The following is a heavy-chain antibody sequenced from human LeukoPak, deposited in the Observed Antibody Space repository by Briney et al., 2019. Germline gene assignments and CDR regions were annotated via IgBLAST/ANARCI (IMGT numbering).Heavy chain of an antibody. V-gene: IGHV3-21*01. Sequence: GGSLRLSCAASGFTFSSYSLNWVRQAPGKGLEWVSSISSSSSYIYYADSVKGRFTISRDNSKNTLYLQMNSLRAEDTAVYYCARDLSRQWLVSSAFDIWGQGTMVTVSS. CDR1: GFTFSSYS. CDR2: ISSSSSYI. CDR3: ARDLSRQWLVSSAFDI. J-gene: IGHJ3*02. D-gene: IGHD6-19*01.